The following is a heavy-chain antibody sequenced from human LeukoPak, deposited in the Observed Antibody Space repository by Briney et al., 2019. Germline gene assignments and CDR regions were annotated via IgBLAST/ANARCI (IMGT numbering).Heavy chain of an antibody. J-gene: IGHJ3*02. D-gene: IGHD2-21*02. CDR2: ISSSGSTI. V-gene: IGHV3-48*03. Sequence: GGSLRLSCAASGFTFSSYEMNWVRQAQGKGLEWVSYISSSGSTIYYADSVKGRFTISRDNAKNTLYLKMNSLRAEDTAVYYCARDTPPAYCGGDCYYTFDIWGQGTMVTVSS. CDR1: GFTFSSYE. CDR3: ARDTPPAYCGGDCYYTFDI.